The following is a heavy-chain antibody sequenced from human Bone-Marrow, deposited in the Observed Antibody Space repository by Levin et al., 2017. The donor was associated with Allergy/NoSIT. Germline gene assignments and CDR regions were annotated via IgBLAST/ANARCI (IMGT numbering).Heavy chain of an antibody. CDR1: GGTFNSYT. CDR3: ARGGCSGGDCYLLQQ. J-gene: IGHJ1*01. D-gene: IGHD2-21*02. Sequence: KPGESLKISCTASGGTFNSYTFTWVRQAPGQGLEWVGRIIPILRTVDYAQNFQGRVTITADKSTNTAHMDLSSLTSQDTAVYYCARGGCSGGDCYLLQQWGQGTLVTVSS. CDR2: IIPILRTV. V-gene: IGHV1-69*08.